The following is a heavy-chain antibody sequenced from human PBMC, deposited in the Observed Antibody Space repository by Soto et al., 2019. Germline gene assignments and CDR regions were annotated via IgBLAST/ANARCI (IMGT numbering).Heavy chain of an antibody. Sequence: ASVKVSCKASGYTFTSYGISWVRHAPGQGLEWMGWISAYNGNTNYAQKLQGRVTMTTDTSTSTAYMELRRLRSDDTAVYYCARDLYSSGWYNWFDPLGQGTLVTVS. CDR2: ISAYNGNT. CDR3: ARDLYSSGWYNWFDP. CDR1: GYTFTSYG. D-gene: IGHD6-19*01. J-gene: IGHJ5*02. V-gene: IGHV1-18*01.